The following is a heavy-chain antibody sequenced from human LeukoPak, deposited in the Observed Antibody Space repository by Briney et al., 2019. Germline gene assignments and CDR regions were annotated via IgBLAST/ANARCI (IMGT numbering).Heavy chain of an antibody. D-gene: IGHD5-18*01. Sequence: PGGSLRLSCAASGFTFSSYSMNWVRQTPGEGLEWVSSMSSSSTYIYYADSVKGRFTISRDNAKNSLYLQMNSLRAEDTAVYYCAREPTAVILWGQGTLVTVSS. CDR1: GFTFSSYS. J-gene: IGHJ4*02. CDR2: MSSSSTYI. CDR3: AREPTAVIL. V-gene: IGHV3-21*01.